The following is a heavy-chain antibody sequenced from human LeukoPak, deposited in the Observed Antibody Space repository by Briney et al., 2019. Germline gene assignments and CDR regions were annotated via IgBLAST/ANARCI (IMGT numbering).Heavy chain of an antibody. V-gene: IGHV1-46*03. CDR3: AYPSGSYYLAFDY. CDR1: GYTFTSYY. CDR2: INPSGGST. Sequence: ASVKVSCKASGYTFTSYYMHWVRQAPGQGLEWMGIINPSGGSTSYAQKFQGRVTMTRDTSTSTVYMKLSSLRSEDTAVYYCAYPSGSYYLAFDYWGQGTLVTVSS. D-gene: IGHD1-26*01. J-gene: IGHJ4*02.